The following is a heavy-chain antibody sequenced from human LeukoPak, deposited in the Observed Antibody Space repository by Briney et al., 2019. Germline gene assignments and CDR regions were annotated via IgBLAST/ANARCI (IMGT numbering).Heavy chain of an antibody. CDR1: GYTFTSYG. J-gene: IGHJ4*02. CDR3: ARDIAVAGEPDY. D-gene: IGHD6-19*01. CDR2: ISANSGNT. Sequence: ASVKVSCKASGYTFTSYGFTWVRQAPGQGLEWMGWISANSGNTNYAPKFQGRATMTTDTSTSTAYMDLRSLRSDDTAVYYCARDIAVAGEPDYWGQGTLVTVSS. V-gene: IGHV1-18*01.